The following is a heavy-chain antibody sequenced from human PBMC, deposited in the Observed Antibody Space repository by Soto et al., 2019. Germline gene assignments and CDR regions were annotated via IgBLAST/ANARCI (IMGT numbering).Heavy chain of an antibody. J-gene: IGHJ4*02. V-gene: IGHV3-21*06. D-gene: IGHD1-7*01. CDR2: ISSTTNYI. Sequence: LRLSCAASGFTFTRYSMNWVRQAPGKGLEWVSSISSTTNYIYYGDSMKGRFTISRDNAKNSLYLEMNSLRAEDTAVYYCARESEELTSNFDYWGQGTPVTVSS. CDR3: ARESEELTSNFDY. CDR1: GFTFTRYS.